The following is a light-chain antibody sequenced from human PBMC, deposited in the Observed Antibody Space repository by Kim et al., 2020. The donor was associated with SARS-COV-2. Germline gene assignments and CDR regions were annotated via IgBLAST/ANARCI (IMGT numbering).Light chain of an antibody. V-gene: IGKV1-39*01. CDR1: QSISKY. J-gene: IGKJ3*01. Sequence: DIQMTQSPSSLSASIGDRVTITCRASQSISKYVNWYQQRPGTAPKLLIRAASSLQSGVPSRFSGSGSGTDFTLTISSLQPEDFAAYYCQQSYSTPLNTFGPGTKVDIK. CDR3: QQSYSTPLNT. CDR2: AAS.